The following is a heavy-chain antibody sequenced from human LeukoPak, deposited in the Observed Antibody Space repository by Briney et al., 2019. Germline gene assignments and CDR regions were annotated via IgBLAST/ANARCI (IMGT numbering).Heavy chain of an antibody. CDR3: ARWGEGPVYSIDV. J-gene: IGHJ6*03. D-gene: IGHD3-10*01. Sequence: GGSLRLSRSASGFTFSSNWMHWVRQAPGKGLVWVSRIQSDGSITNYAASVKGRFTISRDNAKNTMYLQMNSLRAEDTAVYYCARWGEGPVYSIDVWGKGTTVTVSS. CDR2: IQSDGSIT. CDR1: GFTFSSNW. V-gene: IGHV3-74*01.